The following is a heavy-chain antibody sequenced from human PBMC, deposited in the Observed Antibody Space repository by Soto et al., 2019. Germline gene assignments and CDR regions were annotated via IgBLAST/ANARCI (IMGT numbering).Heavy chain of an antibody. Sequence: SETLSLTCTVSGGSISSGDYYWSWLRQPPGKGLEWLAYIYYSGTTYYNPSLKSRLTMSVDTSKNHFSLKLSSVTAADTAVYYCVRYDYGSGSTRRFDSWGQGTLVTVSS. CDR1: GGSISSGDYY. D-gene: IGHD3-10*01. CDR2: IYYSGTT. CDR3: VRYDYGSGSTRRFDS. V-gene: IGHV4-30-4*01. J-gene: IGHJ4*02.